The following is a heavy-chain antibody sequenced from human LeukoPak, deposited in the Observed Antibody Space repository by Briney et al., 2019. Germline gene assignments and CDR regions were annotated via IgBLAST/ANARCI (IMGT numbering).Heavy chain of an antibody. CDR1: GFTFTNHG. CDR3: ARTHSSSWGITDY. CDR2: IRNDGSTK. D-gene: IGHD3-22*01. V-gene: IGHV3-30*02. J-gene: IGHJ4*02. Sequence: GGSLRLSCAASGFTFTNHGFHWVRQAPGKGLEWVAFIRNDGSTKYYAASVKGRFTLSRDNSKNTLYLQINSLRAEDTAVYYCARTHSSSWGITDYWGQGTLVTVSS.